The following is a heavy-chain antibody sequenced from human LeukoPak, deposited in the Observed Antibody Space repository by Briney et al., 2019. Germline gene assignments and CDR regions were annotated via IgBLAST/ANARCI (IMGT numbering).Heavy chain of an antibody. J-gene: IGHJ4*02. CDR2: IYTSGST. V-gene: IGHV4-61*02. CDR3: ARDTQWLGFIDC. Sequence: SETLSLTCTVSGGSISSGSYYWSWIRQPAGKGLEWIGRIYTSGSTNYNPSLKSRVTISVDTSKNQFSLKLSSVTAADTAVYYCARDTQWLGFIDCWGQGTLVTVSS. CDR1: GGSISSGSYY. D-gene: IGHD6-19*01.